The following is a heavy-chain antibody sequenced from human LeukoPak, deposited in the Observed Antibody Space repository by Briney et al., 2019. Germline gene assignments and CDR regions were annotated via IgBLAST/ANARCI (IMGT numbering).Heavy chain of an antibody. CDR3: ARDWPDYDFWSGYSVNWFDP. D-gene: IGHD3-3*01. J-gene: IGHJ5*02. CDR2: IYYSGST. V-gene: IGHV4-59*12. CDR1: GGSISSYY. Sequence: SETLSLTCTVSGGSISSYYWSWIRQPPGKGLEWIGYIYYSGSTNYNPSLKSRVTISVDTSKNQFSLKLSSVTAADTAVYYCARDWPDYDFWSGYSVNWFDPWGQGTLVTVSS.